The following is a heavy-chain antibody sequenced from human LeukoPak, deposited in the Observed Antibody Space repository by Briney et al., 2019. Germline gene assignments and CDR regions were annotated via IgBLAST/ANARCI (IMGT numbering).Heavy chain of an antibody. D-gene: IGHD3-10*01. V-gene: IGHV3-30*18. CDR2: ISYDGSNK. Sequence: PGRSLRLSCAASGFTFSSYGMHWVRQAPGKGLEWVAVISYDGSNKYYADSVKGRFTISRDNSKNTLYLQMNSLRAEDTAVYYCAKIGLYGSAEEFDYWGQGTLVTVSS. CDR1: GFTFSSYG. CDR3: AKIGLYGSAEEFDY. J-gene: IGHJ4*02.